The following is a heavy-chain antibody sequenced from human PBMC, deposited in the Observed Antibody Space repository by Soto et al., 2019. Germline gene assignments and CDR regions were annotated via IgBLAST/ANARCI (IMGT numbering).Heavy chain of an antibody. CDR2: IYSGGST. J-gene: IGHJ2*01. Sequence: GGSLRLSCAASGFTVSSNYMSWVRQAPGKGLEWVSVIYSGGSTYYADSVKGRFTISRHNSKNTLYLQMNSLRAEDTAVYYCARTLIAKLKFSRYFDLWGRGTLVTVSS. CDR1: GFTVSSNY. CDR3: ARTLIAKLKFSRYFDL. V-gene: IGHV3-53*04. D-gene: IGHD6-6*01.